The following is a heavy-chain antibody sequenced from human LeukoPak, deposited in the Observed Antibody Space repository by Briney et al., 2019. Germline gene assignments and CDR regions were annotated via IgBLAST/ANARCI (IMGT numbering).Heavy chain of an antibody. CDR3: ARDLGYCSGGSCYPWFDP. D-gene: IGHD2-15*01. Sequence: SETLSLTCTVTGVSISSYYWSWIRQPPGRGLEWIGNIYYSGSTNYNPSLKSRVTISVDTSKNQFSLKLNSMTAADTAVYYCARDLGYCSGGSCYPWFDPWGQGTLVTVSS. J-gene: IGHJ5*02. CDR2: IYYSGST. CDR1: GVSISSYY. V-gene: IGHV4-59*01.